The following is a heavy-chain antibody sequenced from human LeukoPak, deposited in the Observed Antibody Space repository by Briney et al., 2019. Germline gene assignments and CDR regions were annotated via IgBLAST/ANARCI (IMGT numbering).Heavy chain of an antibody. D-gene: IGHD6-19*01. J-gene: IGHJ4*02. CDR3: ARGGWSSGWY. Sequence: PSETLSLTCAVYGGSFSGYYWSWIRQPPGKGLEWIGEINHSGSTNYNPSLKSRVTISVDTSKNQFSLKLSSVTAADTAVYYCARGGWSSGWYGGQGTLVTVSS. V-gene: IGHV4-34*01. CDR2: INHSGST. CDR1: GGSFSGYY.